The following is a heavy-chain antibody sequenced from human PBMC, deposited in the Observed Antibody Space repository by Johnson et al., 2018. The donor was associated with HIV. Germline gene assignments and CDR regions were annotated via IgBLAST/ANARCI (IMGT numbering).Heavy chain of an antibody. Sequence: VQLVESGGGLVQPGGSLRLSCAASGFTFSSYAMSWVRQAPGKGLEWVSVIYSGGSTYYADSVKGRFTISRDNSKNTLYLQMNSLRAEDTAVYYCARDHDDPHYYGRRGAFDIWGQGTMVTVSS. D-gene: IGHD3-10*01. CDR2: IYSGGST. CDR1: GFTFSSYA. CDR3: ARDHDDPHYYGRRGAFDI. V-gene: IGHV3-66*01. J-gene: IGHJ3*02.